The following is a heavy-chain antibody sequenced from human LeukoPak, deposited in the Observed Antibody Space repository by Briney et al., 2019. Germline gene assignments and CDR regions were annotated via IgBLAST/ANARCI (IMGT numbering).Heavy chain of an antibody. CDR2: IIPIFGTA. J-gene: IGHJ4*02. CDR3: ARSQTGTRSYYFDY. Sequence: TSVKVSCKASGGTFSSYAISWVRQAPGQGLEWMGGIIPIFGTANYAQKFQGRVTITADKSTSTAYMELSSLRSEDTAVYYCARSQTGTRSYYFDYWGQGTLVTVSS. CDR1: GGTFSSYA. D-gene: IGHD1-7*01. V-gene: IGHV1-69*06.